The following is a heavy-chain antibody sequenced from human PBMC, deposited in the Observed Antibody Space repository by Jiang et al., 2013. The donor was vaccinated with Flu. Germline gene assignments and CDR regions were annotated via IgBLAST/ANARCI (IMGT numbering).Heavy chain of an antibody. D-gene: IGHD3-10*01. CDR3: ARDELHGLIDI. V-gene: IGHV3-30*01. J-gene: IGHJ4*02. CDR1: GFTFSSDS. CDR2: ISYDGTNK. Sequence: QLLESGGGVVQPGRSLRLSCAASGFTFSSDSMHWIRQAPGKGPEWVALISYDGTNKFYAESVKGRFTISRDNSNSTLYLQMDSLRADDTAVYYCARDELHGLIDIWGQGTLLTVSS.